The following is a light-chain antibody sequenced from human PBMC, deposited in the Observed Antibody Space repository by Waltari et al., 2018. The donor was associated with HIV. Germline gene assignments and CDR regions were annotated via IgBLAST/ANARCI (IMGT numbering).Light chain of an antibody. J-gene: IGLJ2*01. V-gene: IGLV2-23*01. CDR1: SSDVGSYNL. CDR3: CSYAGSSTLEV. Sequence: QSALTQPASVSGSPGQSITISCTGTSSDVGSYNLVSCYQQHPGKAPKLMIYEGSKRPSGVSNRFSGSKSGNTASLTISGLQAEDEADYYCCSYAGSSTLEVFGGGTKLTVL. CDR2: EGS.